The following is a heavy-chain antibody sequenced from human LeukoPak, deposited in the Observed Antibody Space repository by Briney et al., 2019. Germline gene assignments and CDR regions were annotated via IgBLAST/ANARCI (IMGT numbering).Heavy chain of an antibody. CDR3: AKWPEGAMDYFDY. V-gene: IGHV3-23*01. Sequence: GGSLRLSCAASGFTFSSFAMSWVRQAPGKGLEWVSGISGIDGSTYYADSVKGRFTISRDNSKNTLYLEMSSLRVEDTAIYYCAKWPEGAMDYFDYWGQGTLVTVSS. D-gene: IGHD3-16*01. CDR2: ISGIDGST. CDR1: GFTFSSFA. J-gene: IGHJ4*02.